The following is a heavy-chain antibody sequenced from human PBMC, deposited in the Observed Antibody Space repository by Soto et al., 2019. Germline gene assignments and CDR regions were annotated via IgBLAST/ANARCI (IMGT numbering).Heavy chain of an antibody. V-gene: IGHV4-4*01. CDR2: IYHSGNT. D-gene: IGHD1-26*01. CDR3: ATLPPRVVASLLPIPT. Sequence: VQLRQSGPGLVKPSGTLSLTCAVSGGSISSSNWWTWVRQAPGKGLEWIGEIYHSGNTYYNPSLKGRVTITGDTPNNQFSLKLGSVSASDTAVYCWATLPPRVVASLLPIPTWGQGTLVTVSS. CDR1: GGSISSSNW. J-gene: IGHJ5*02.